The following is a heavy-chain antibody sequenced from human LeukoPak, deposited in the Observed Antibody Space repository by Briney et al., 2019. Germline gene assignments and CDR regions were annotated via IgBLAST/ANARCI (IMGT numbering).Heavy chain of an antibody. J-gene: IGHJ5*02. D-gene: IGHD2-21*01. CDR2: ISGSGGGT. V-gene: IGHV3-23*01. CDR3: AKAPGHGETYLHNWFDP. Sequence: PSETLSLTCTVSGGSISSSSYYWGWVRQAPRKGLEWLSSISGSGGGTYYADSVKGRFTISRDNSKNTLYLQMNSLRAEDTAVYYCAKAPGHGETYLHNWFDPWGQGTLVTVSS. CDR1: GGSISSSSYY.